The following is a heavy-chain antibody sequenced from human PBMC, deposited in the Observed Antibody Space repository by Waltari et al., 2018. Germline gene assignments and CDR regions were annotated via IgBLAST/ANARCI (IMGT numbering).Heavy chain of an antibody. D-gene: IGHD3-10*01. CDR2: IFFGGGDS. CDR1: GFSLGTYG. V-gene: IGHV3-30*19. Sequence: QVQLVESGGGVVQPGMSLRLSCAASGFSLGTYGMHWVRQAPGKGREWVALIFFGGGDSFYADSVGGRFTISRDNSKNTLYLDINSLRLDDTAIYYCAKDAFGNTYLDHWGQGTLVTVSS. J-gene: IGHJ4*02. CDR3: AKDAFGNTYLDH.